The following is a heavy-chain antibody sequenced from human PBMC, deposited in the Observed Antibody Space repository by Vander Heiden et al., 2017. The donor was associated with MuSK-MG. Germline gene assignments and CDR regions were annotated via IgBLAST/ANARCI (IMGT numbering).Heavy chain of an antibody. CDR1: GYSFIDYY. CDR2: VDPEDGET. CDR3: ATFEKVGATP. Sequence: VQKPGATVKISCKVSGYSFIDYYMHWVQQAPGKGFEWMGRVDPEDGETIYAEKFQGRVTITADTSTDTAYMELSSLRSEDTAVYYCATFEKVGATPWGQGTLVTVSS. J-gene: IGHJ5*02. V-gene: IGHV1-69-2*01. D-gene: IGHD1-26*01.